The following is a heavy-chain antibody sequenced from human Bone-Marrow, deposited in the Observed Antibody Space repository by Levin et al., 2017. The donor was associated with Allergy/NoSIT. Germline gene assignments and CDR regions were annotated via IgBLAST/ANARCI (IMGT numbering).Heavy chain of an antibody. Sequence: LSLPCAASGFTFSSNWMSWVRQASGKGLEWVASIKEDGSQKNYVDSVKGRFNISRDNVKNSLYLQMNSLRAEDTALYYCAAAHYWGQGTLVTVSS. V-gene: IGHV3-7*01. CDR3: AAAHY. CDR1: GFTFSSNW. CDR2: IKEDGSQK. D-gene: IGHD6-13*01. J-gene: IGHJ4*02.